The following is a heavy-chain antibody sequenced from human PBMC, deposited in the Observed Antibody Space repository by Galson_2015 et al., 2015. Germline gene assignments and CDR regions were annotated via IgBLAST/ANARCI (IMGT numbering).Heavy chain of an antibody. Sequence: SLRLSCAASGFTFSSYAMHWVRQAPGKGLEWVAVISYDGSNKYYADSVKGRFTISRDNSKNTLYLQMNSLRAEDTAVYYCARDRHSSHFDYWGQGTLVTVSS. V-gene: IGHV3-30-3*01. CDR3: ARDRHSSHFDY. D-gene: IGHD6-13*01. CDR1: GFTFSSYA. CDR2: ISYDGSNK. J-gene: IGHJ4*02.